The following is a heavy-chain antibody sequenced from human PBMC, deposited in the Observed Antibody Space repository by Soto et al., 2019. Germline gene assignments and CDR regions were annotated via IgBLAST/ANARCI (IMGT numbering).Heavy chain of an antibody. CDR2: ISSSSSYT. Sequence: QGQLVESGGGLVKPGGSLRLSFAACGFTFSDYYRSWIRQAPGRGLEWVSYISSSSSYTNYADAVMGRFNISRDNAKNSLYLQMNSLRAEDTAVYYCARDGEDGSGVGHDDYCDQGKLVTVSS. CDR3: ARDGEDGSGVGHDDY. D-gene: IGHD3-10*01. CDR1: GFTFSDYY. V-gene: IGHV3-11*05. J-gene: IGHJ4*02.